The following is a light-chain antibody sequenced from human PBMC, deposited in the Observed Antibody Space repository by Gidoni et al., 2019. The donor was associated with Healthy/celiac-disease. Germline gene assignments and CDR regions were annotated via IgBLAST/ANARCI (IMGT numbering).Light chain of an antibody. V-gene: IGKV1-39*01. CDR1: QSISSY. J-gene: IGKJ1*01. Sequence: DIQMTQYPSSLSASVGDRVTITCRASQSISSYLNWYQQKPGKAPKLLIYAASSLQSGVPSMFSGSGSGTDFTLTISSLQPEDFATYYWQQSYSTPWTFXQXTKVXIK. CDR2: AAS. CDR3: QQSYSTPWT.